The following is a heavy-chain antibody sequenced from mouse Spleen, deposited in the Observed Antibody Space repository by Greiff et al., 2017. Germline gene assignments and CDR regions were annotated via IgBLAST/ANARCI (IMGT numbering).Heavy chain of an antibody. CDR1: GYTFTDYY. Sequence: DVKLQESGPELVKPGASVKMSCKASGYTFTDYYMNWVKQSHGKSLEWIGDITPHNGGTTYTQKFKDKATLTVDKSSSTAYMELRSLTSEDSAVYYCARRRTYGNYVIDYWGQGTSLTVSS. V-gene: IGHV1-26*01. D-gene: IGHD2-1*01. CDR3: ARRRTYGNYVIDY. J-gene: IGHJ2*02. CDR2: ITPHNGGT.